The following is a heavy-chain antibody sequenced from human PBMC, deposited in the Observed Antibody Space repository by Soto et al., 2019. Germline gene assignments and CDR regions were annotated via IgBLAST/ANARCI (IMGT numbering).Heavy chain of an antibody. V-gene: IGHV1-69*02. Sequence: QVQLVQSGAEVKKPGSSVKVSCKASGGTFSSYTTSWVRQAPGQGLEWMGRIIPILGIANYAQKFQGRVTITADKSTSTAYMELSSLRSEDTAVYYCARGGSYLYFDYWGQGTLVTVSS. CDR1: GGTFSSYT. D-gene: IGHD1-26*01. CDR3: ARGGSYLYFDY. J-gene: IGHJ4*02. CDR2: IIPILGIA.